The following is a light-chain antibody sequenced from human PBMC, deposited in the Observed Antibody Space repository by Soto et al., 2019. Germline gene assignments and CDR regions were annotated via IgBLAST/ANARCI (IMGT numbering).Light chain of an antibody. CDR2: WAS. V-gene: IGKV4-1*01. J-gene: IGKJ2*01. CDR3: QQYYSTPYT. Sequence: DIVMTQSPDSLAVSLGERATINCKSSQSGLYSSNNKNYLAWYQQKPGQPPKLLIYWASTRESGVPDRFSGSGSGTDFTLSISSLQAEDVAVYYCQQYYSTPYTFSQGTKREIK. CDR1: QSGLYSSNNKNY.